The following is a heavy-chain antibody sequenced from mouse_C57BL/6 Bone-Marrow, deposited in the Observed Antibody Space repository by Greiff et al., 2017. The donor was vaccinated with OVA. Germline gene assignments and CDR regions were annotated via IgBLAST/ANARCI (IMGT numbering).Heavy chain of an antibody. J-gene: IGHJ3*01. V-gene: IGHV5-4*01. CDR3: ARVDGNYDYDEFAY. Sequence: EVQVVESGGGLVKPGGSLKLSCAASGFTFSSYAMSWVRQTPEKRLEWVATISDGGSYTYYPDNVKGRFTISRDNAKNNLYLQMSHLKSEDTAMYYCARVDGNYDYDEFAYWGQGTLVTVSA. CDR2: ISDGGSYT. CDR1: GFTFSSYA. D-gene: IGHD2-4*01.